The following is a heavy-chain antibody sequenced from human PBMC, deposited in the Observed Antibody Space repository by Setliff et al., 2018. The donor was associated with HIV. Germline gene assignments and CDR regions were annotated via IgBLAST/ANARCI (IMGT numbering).Heavy chain of an antibody. Sequence: PRASVKVSCKASGYTFTSYHMYWVRQAPGQGLEWMGSINPSGGSTSYAQKFQGRVTMTRDTSTSTVYMELSSLRSEDTAVYYCARDLSISNPYYDILTGPGVYWGQGTLVTSPQ. J-gene: IGHJ4*02. D-gene: IGHD3-9*01. CDR2: INPSGGST. V-gene: IGHV1-46*01. CDR3: ARDLSISNPYYDILTGPGVY. CDR1: GYTFTSYH.